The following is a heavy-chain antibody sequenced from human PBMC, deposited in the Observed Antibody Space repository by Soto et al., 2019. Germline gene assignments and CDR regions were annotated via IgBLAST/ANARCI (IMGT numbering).Heavy chain of an antibody. CDR2: VTPSGGST. CDR1: GYTFSTYY. Sequence: QVQLVQSGAEVKKPGASMRVSCKASGYTFSTYYLHWVRQAPGQGLEWMGIVTPSGGSTSYAQKFQGRVTRTREASKSTLYMELSSLRSEGTAIDYCARSDDYWYFDLWGRGTLVNV. V-gene: IGHV1-46*03. CDR3: ARSDDYWYFDL. J-gene: IGHJ2*01.